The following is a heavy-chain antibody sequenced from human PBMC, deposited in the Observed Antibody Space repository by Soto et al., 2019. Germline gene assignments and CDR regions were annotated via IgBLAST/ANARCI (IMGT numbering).Heavy chain of an antibody. CDR1: YW. V-gene: IGHV5-51*01. CDR3: ARLVLVPAAMDV. J-gene: IGHJ6*02. D-gene: IGHD2-2*01. CDR2: IYPGDSDT. Sequence: YWIGWVRQMPGKGLEWMGIIYPGDSDTRYSPSFQGQVTISADKSISTAYLQWSSLKASDTAMYYCARLVLVPAAMDVWGQGTTVTVSS.